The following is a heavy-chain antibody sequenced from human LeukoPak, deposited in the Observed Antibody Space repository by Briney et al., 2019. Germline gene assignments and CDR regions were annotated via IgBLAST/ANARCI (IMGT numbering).Heavy chain of an antibody. D-gene: IGHD3-9*01. J-gene: IGHJ4*02. CDR1: GYTFTSYG. V-gene: IGHV1-18*01. CDR3: ARDFSLTARYYDILTGYYYFDY. CDR2: ISAYNGNT. Sequence: GASVKVSCKASGYTFTSYGISWVRQAPGQGLEWMGWISAYNGNTNYAQKLQGRVTMTTDTSTSTACMELRSLRSDDTAVYYCARDFSLTARYYDILTGYYYFDYWGQGTLVTVSS.